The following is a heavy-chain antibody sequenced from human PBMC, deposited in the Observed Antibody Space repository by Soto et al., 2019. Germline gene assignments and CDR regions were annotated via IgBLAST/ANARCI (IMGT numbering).Heavy chain of an antibody. CDR1: SGTNSSTTYS. Sequence: SVTLSLTCTVSSGTNSSTTYSWDWLRQPPGKGLEWIGSVFYSGSTYYNPSLKRRVTISVDTSKKQFSLKLSSGTAADTAVYYCAKDNRYSYGYTPDHRGQGSLVTAPQ. J-gene: IGHJ4*02. CDR2: VFYSGST. V-gene: IGHV4-39*07. CDR3: AKDNRYSYGYTPDH. D-gene: IGHD5-18*01.